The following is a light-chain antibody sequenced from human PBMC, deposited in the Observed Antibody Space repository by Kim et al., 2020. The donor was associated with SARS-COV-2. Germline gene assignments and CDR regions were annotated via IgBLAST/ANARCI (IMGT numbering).Light chain of an antibody. CDR3: QQSYITPLHT. CDR1: ENIDNF. Sequence: ASVGDRVTIICRASENIDNFLNWYQQKPGEAPKLLIYGASTLRSWVPLRFSGSGSGTDFTLTISSLQPEDSATYFRQQSYITPLHTFGQGTKLEI. CDR2: GAS. V-gene: IGKV1-39*01. J-gene: IGKJ2*01.